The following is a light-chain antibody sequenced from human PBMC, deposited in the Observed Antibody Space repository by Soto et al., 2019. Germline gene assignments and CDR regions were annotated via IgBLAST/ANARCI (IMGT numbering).Light chain of an antibody. J-gene: IGKJ1*01. Sequence: EIVLTQSPATLSLSPEERATLSCRASQSVTNYLAWYQQNPGQAPRLLIYDASNRATGIPARFSGSGSGTDFILTISSLEPEDFAVYYCQQRSNWPSGTFGQGTKVEIK. CDR1: QSVTNY. CDR2: DAS. V-gene: IGKV3-11*01. CDR3: QQRSNWPSGT.